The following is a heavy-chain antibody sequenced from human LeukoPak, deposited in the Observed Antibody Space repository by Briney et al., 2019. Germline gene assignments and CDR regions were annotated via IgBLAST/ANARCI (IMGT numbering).Heavy chain of an antibody. D-gene: IGHD3-3*01. CDR2: MNPNSGNT. V-gene: IGHV1-8*03. Sequence: ASVKVSCKASGYTFTSYDINWVRQATGQGLEWMGWMNPNSGNTGYAQKFQGRVTITRNTSISTAYMELSSLRSEDTAVYYCARVRAPYYDFWSGYPEYFQHWGQGTLVTVSS. J-gene: IGHJ1*01. CDR1: GYTFTSYD. CDR3: ARVRAPYYDFWSGYPEYFQH.